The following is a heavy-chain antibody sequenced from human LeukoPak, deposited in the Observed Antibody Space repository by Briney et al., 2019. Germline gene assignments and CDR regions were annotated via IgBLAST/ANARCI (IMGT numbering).Heavy chain of an antibody. J-gene: IGHJ4*02. CDR3: AREGSGWYGNFDY. Sequence: ASVKVSCKASAYTFTGYYMHWVRQAPGQGLEWMGWINPDSGGTNYAQKFQGRVTMTRDTSISTAYMEVSRQRSDDTAVYYCAREGSGWYGNFDYWGQGTLVTVSS. D-gene: IGHD6-19*01. CDR2: INPDSGGT. V-gene: IGHV1-2*02. CDR1: AYTFTGYY.